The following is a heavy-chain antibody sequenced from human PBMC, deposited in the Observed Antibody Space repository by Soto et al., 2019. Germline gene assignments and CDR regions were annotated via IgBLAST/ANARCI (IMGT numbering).Heavy chain of an antibody. J-gene: IGHJ4*02. Sequence: SETLSRTCTVSCGSISSYYWSWIRQPPGNGLYCIGYTYYSVITSXXPSLKSRXXISVDTSKNHXSLKLXPVTAADTAVYYCARRYGASFDYWGQGTLVTVX. D-gene: IGHD4-17*01. V-gene: IGHV4-59*01. CDR2: TYYSVIT. CDR1: CGSISSYY. CDR3: ARRYGASFDY.